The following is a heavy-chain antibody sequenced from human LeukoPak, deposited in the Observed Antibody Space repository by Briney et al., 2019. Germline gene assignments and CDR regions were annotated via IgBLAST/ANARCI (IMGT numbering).Heavy chain of an antibody. CDR3: AIDGAGDYLNH. D-gene: IGHD4-17*01. V-gene: IGHV1-24*01. Sequence: ASVKVSCKVSGYTLTELSMHWVRQAPGKGLEWMGGFDPEDGETIYAQKFQGRVNMTEDTSTDTAYMELSSLSYDDTAVYYCAIDGAGDYLNHWGQGTLVTVSS. CDR2: FDPEDGET. CDR1: GYTLTELS. J-gene: IGHJ4*02.